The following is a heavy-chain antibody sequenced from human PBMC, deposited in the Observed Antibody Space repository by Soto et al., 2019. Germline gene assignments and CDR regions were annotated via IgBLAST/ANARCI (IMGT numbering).Heavy chain of an antibody. D-gene: IGHD3-9*01. CDR3: AADFYDILTGTNWFDP. V-gene: IGHV1-58*01. J-gene: IGHJ5*02. CDR2: IVVGSGNT. CDR1: GFTFTSSA. Sequence: ASVKVSCKXSGFTFTSSAVQWVRQARGQRLEWIGWIVVGSGNTNYAQKFQERVTITRDMSTSTAYMELSSLRSEDTAVYYCAADFYDILTGTNWFDPWGQGTLVTVSS.